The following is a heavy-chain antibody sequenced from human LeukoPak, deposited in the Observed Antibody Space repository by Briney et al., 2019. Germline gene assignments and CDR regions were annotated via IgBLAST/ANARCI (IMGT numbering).Heavy chain of an antibody. J-gene: IGHJ6*03. CDR3: VKGYDYYMDV. Sequence: RAGGSLRLSCAASGFTFSDYYMSWIRQAPGKGLEGVAFIRYDGSNKYYADSVKGRFTFSRDNSKNTLYLQMNSLGAEDTAVYYCVKGYDYYMDVWGKGTTVTVSS. V-gene: IGHV3-30*02. CDR1: GFTFSDYY. CDR2: IRYDGSNK.